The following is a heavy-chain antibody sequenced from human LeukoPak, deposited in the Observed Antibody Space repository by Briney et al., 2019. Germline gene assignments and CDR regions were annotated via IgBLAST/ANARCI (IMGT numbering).Heavy chain of an antibody. J-gene: IGHJ6*03. CDR1: GFTFSRNV. V-gene: IGHV3-30*01. CDR2: ISYDGNNK. CDR3: AKGGIPTGPYYYFYYMDV. D-gene: IGHD3/OR15-3a*01. Sequence: PGGSLRLSCVASGFTFSRNVLHWVRQAPGKGLEWVATISYDGNNKFHADSVEGRFTISRDNSRNTVYLQMDSLRPEDTAVYHCAKGGIPTGPYYYFYYMDVWGNGTTVTVSS.